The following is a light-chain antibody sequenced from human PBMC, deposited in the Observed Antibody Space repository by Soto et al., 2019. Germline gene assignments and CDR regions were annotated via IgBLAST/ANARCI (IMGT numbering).Light chain of an antibody. J-gene: IGLJ2*01. CDR3: QSYDNSLSASI. V-gene: IGLV1-40*01. CDR2: GNN. CDR1: SSNIGAGFD. Sequence: QPVLTQPPSVSGAPGQRVTISCTGSSSNIGAGFDVHWYQQLPGAAPKLLIFGNNNRPSGVPDRFSGSKSGTSASLAITGLQAEDEADYHCQSYDNSLSASIFGGGTKLTVL.